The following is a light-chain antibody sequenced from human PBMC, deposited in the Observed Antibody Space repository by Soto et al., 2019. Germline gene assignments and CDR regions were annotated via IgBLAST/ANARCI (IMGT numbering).Light chain of an antibody. CDR2: ADS. Sequence: EVVLKQSPATLSLSPGDTATLSCRASQSVSGYIGWYQQKPGQAPRLLIYADSNRATGIPARFSGSGSGTDFTLTISSLEPEDFSVYYCQQRYNWPITFGQVRLLAIK. V-gene: IGKV3-11*01. CDR3: QQRYNWPIT. CDR1: QSVSGY. J-gene: IGKJ5*01.